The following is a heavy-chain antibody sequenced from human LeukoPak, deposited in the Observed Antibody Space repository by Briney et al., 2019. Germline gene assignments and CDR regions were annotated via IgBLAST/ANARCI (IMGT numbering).Heavy chain of an antibody. D-gene: IGHD6-19*01. CDR3: ARARGIAVAGVYYFDY. CDR2: INPSSGGT. V-gene: IGHV1-2*02. CDR1: GYTFTGYY. Sequence: ASVKVSCKASGYTFTGYYMHWVRQAPGQGLEWMGWINPSSGGTNYAQKFQGRVTMTRDTSISTAYMELSRLRSDDTAVYYCARARGIAVAGVYYFDYWGQGTLVTVSS. J-gene: IGHJ4*02.